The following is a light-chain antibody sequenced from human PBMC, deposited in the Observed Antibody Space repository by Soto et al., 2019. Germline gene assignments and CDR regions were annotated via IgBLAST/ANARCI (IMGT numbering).Light chain of an antibody. CDR2: LGS. Sequence: EIVMIQSPLSLPVTPGEPASISCRASQSLMYTNGYNYLDWYVQKPGQSPQLLIYLGSNRASGVPDRFSCSGSGTDFTLTISRVEAEDVGIYYCMQALQTRTFGPGTKVEIK. V-gene: IGKV2-28*01. CDR3: MQALQTRT. CDR1: QSLMYTNGYNY. J-gene: IGKJ1*01.